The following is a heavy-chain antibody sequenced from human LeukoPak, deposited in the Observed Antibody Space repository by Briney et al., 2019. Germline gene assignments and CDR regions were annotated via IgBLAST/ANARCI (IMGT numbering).Heavy chain of an antibody. Sequence: GASVKVSCKASGYTFTGYYMHWVRQAPGQGLEWIGWSNPNSGGTNYAQKFQGRVTMTRDTSISTAYMELSRLRSDDTAVYYCAREGYYDSSGSTSVNWFDPWGQGTLVTVSS. CDR1: GYTFTGYY. CDR2: SNPNSGGT. CDR3: AREGYYDSSGSTSVNWFDP. J-gene: IGHJ5*02. V-gene: IGHV1-2*02. D-gene: IGHD3-22*01.